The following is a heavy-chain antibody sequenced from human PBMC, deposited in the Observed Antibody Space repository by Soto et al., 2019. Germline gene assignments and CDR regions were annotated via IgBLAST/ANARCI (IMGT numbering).Heavy chain of an antibody. CDR2: IWYDGGNT. CDR1: GFTFSGHG. V-gene: IGHV3-33*01. J-gene: IGHJ3*02. CDR3: ARDWLHDSSGAIDM. Sequence: QVQLVESGGGVVQPGRSLRLSCAASGFTFSGHGMHWVRQAPGKGLEWVAVIWYDGGNTYYGDSVKGRFTISRDNSRNTVYLEMNSLRAEDTAVYYCARDWLHDSSGAIDMWGQGTMVTVSS. D-gene: IGHD3-22*01.